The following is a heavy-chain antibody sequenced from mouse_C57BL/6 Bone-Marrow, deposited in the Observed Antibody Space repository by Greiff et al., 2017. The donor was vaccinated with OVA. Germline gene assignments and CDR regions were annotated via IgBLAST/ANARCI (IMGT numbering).Heavy chain of an antibody. V-gene: IGHV14-4*01. CDR1: GFNIKDDY. CDR2: IDPENGDT. J-gene: IGHJ3*01. Sequence: DVKLVESGAELVRPGASVKLSCTASGFNIKDDYMHWVKQRPEQGLEWIGWIDPENGDTEYASKFQGKATITADTSSNTAYLQLSSLTSEDTAVYYCTLNWDGAWFAYWGQGTLVTVSA. D-gene: IGHD4-1*02. CDR3: TLNWDGAWFAY.